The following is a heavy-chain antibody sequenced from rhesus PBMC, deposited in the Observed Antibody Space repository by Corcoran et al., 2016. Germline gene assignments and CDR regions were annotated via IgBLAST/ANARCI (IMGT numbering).Heavy chain of an antibody. J-gene: IGHJ6*01. CDR2: IGGRRRPT. V-gene: IGHV4S5*01. D-gene: IGHD1-1*01. CDR3: ARHFGELELSQCYGLDS. Sequence: QVQLEESGPGLVKPSETLSLTCAVSGGSISGYYWNWFRQPPGMGLEWLGYIGGRRRPTTHNPALKIRVTISTDTAKNRLTMSLGSGPAAYTAVYYCARHFGELELSQCYGLDSWGQGVVVTVSS. CDR1: GGSISGYY.